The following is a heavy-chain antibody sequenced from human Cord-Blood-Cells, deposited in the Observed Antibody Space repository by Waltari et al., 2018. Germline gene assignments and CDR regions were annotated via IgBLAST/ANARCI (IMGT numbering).Heavy chain of an antibody. D-gene: IGHD2-2*01. J-gene: IGHJ3*02. CDR2: IIPIFGTA. CDR1: GGTFSSYA. V-gene: IGHV1-69*01. Sequence: QVQLVQSGAEVKKPGSSVKVSCKASGGTFSSYAISWVRQAPGQGLEWMGGIIPIFGTANYAQKFQGRVTITADESTSTAYMELSSLRSEDTAVYYCAREAQYCSSTSCYDAFDIWGQGTMVTVSS. CDR3: AREAQYCSSTSCYDAFDI.